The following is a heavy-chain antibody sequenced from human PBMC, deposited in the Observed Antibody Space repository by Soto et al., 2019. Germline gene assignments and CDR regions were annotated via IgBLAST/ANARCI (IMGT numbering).Heavy chain of an antibody. CDR1: GFTFDDYG. V-gene: IGHV3-20*01. Sequence: EVQLVESGGGVVWPGGSLRLSCAASGFTFDDYGMTWVRQVPGKGLDGVSGSNSNGDKTGYADSVKGRFTISRDNAKNSLYLQMNSLRVEDTALYHCAREYGSGSSPPWFDPWGQGTLVTVSS. D-gene: IGHD3-10*01. CDR3: AREYGSGSSPPWFDP. CDR2: SNSNGDKT. J-gene: IGHJ5*02.